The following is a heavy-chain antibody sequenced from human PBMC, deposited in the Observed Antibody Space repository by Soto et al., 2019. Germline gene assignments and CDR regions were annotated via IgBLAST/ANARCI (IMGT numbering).Heavy chain of an antibody. D-gene: IGHD4-17*01. CDR2: VYYSGRS. Sequence: SETLSLTCTVSGGSVTNSSYYWGWIRQSPGTGLEWIGSVYYSGRSYSKSSVKSRVTISVDTSKNRFSLSLNSVTAADTAVYFCVSQRTTVPTHAYFDYWGPGALVTVSS. CDR3: VSQRTTVPTHAYFDY. CDR1: GGSVTNSSYY. V-gene: IGHV4-39*01. J-gene: IGHJ4*02.